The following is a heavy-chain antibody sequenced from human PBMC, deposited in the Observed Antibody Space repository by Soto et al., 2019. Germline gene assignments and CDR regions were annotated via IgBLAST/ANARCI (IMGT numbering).Heavy chain of an antibody. V-gene: IGHV1-18*01. D-gene: IGHD2-15*01. CDR2: ISAYNGNT. J-gene: IGHJ6*02. CDR3: ASGYCSGGSCYPTLGMDV. CDR1: GYRFTSYG. Sequence: ASVKVSCKACGYRFTSYGISWVRQAPGQGVAWMGWISAYNGNTNYAQKLQGRVTMTTDTSTSTAYMELRSLRSDDTAVYYFASGYCSGGSCYPTLGMDVWGQGTTVTVSS.